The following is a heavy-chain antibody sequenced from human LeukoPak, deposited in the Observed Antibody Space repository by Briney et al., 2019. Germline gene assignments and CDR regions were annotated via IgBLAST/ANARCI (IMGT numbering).Heavy chain of an antibody. V-gene: IGHV3-48*01. CDR1: GFVFSSYS. J-gene: IGHJ4*02. CDR3: ARVYETNGYLY. Sequence: GGSLRLSCAASGFVFSSYSMNWVRQAPGKGLEWVSFLIVGNGNQHYADSVKGRFTISRDDAKNSLYLQMNSLRAEDTAVYYCARVYETNGYLYWGQGSLVIVSS. CDR2: LIVGNGNQ. D-gene: IGHD3-22*01.